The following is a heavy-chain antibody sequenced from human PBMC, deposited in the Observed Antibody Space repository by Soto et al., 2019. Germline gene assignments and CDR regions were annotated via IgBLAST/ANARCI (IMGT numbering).Heavy chain of an antibody. CDR2: INHSGRT. V-gene: IGHV4-34*01. D-gene: IGHD2-21*02. CDR1: GGSFSGYY. CDR3: ARSPMGLLFRYYFDY. J-gene: IGHJ4*02. Sequence: ASETLSLTCAVYGGSFSGYYWSWIRQPPGKGLEWIGQINHSGRTNYNPSLKSRVTISVDTSKNQFSLKLSSVTAADTAVYYCARSPMGLLFRYYFDYWGQGTLVT.